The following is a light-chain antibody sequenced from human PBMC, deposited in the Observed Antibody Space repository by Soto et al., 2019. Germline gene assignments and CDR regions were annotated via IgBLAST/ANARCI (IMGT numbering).Light chain of an antibody. CDR1: SNDIGAYNQ. V-gene: IGLV2-14*01. CDR3: SSRGGPYAI. CDR2: EVT. Sequence: QSARTQPASVSGSPGQSITISCSETSNDIGAYNQVSWYQQYPGKAPKLMIYEVTNRPSGVSNRFSGSKSGNTASLTISGLQPEDEADYYCSSRGGPYAIFGGGTKLTVL. J-gene: IGLJ2*01.